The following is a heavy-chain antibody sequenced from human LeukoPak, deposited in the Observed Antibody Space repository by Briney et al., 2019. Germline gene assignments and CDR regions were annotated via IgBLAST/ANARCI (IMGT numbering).Heavy chain of an antibody. J-gene: IGHJ4*02. CDR2: IKSDGSST. V-gene: IGHV3-74*01. Sequence: GGSLRLSCAASGFIFSSYWMHWVRQAPGKGLVWVSRIKSDGSSTSYADSVKGRFTISRDNSKNTLYLQMNSLRAEDTAVYYCARDLEASPYWGQGTLVTVSS. CDR3: ARDLEASPY. CDR1: GFIFSSYW.